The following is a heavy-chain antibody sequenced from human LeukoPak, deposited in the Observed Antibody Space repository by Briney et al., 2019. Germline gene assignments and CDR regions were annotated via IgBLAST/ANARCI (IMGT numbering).Heavy chain of an antibody. J-gene: IGHJ3*02. V-gene: IGHV3-21*04. CDR1: GFTFSSYS. CDR2: ISSSSSYI. CDR3: ARTQDYGDYHDAFDI. D-gene: IGHD4-17*01. Sequence: GGSLRLSCAASGFTFSSYSMNWVRQAPGKGLEWVSSISSSSSYIYYADSVKGRFTISRDNAKNSLYLQMNSLRSEDTAVYYCARTQDYGDYHDAFDIWGQGTMVTVSS.